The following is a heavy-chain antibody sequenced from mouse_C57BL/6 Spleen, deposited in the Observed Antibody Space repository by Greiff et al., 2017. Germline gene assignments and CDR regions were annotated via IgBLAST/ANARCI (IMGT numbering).Heavy chain of an antibody. J-gene: IGHJ3*01. V-gene: IGHV3-6*01. CDR3: ARGGDGYYVTFAY. Sequence: EVKLQESGPGLVKPSQSLSLTCSVTGYSITSGYYWNWIRQFPGNKLEWMGYISYDGSNNYNPSLKNRISITRDTSKNQFFLKLNSVTTEDTATYYCARGGDGYYVTFAYWGQGTLVTVSA. CDR2: ISYDGSN. D-gene: IGHD2-3*01. CDR1: GYSITSGYY.